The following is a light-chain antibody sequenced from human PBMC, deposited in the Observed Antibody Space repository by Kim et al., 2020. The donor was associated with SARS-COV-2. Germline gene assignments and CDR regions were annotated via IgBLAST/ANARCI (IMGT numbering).Light chain of an antibody. CDR1: QSVSAW. V-gene: IGKV1-5*03. Sequence: DIRMTQSPSTLSASVGDRVTITCRASQSVSAWLSWYQQKPGKAPSLLIYRTSTLQDGVPSRFSGRGSGTEFTLTISGLQPDDFATYYCQHFNSFGGGTKLEIK. CDR2: RTS. J-gene: IGKJ4*01. CDR3: QHFNS.